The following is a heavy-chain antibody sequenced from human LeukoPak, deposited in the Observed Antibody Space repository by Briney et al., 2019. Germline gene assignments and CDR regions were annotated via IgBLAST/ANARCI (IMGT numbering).Heavy chain of an antibody. CDR1: GFTFSSYG. J-gene: IGHJ4*02. D-gene: IGHD4-11*01. CDR3: ARDLHPGEYYFDY. Sequence: GSLRLSCAASGFTFSSYGMHWVRQAPGKGLEWVAVIWYDGSNKYYADSVKGRFTISRDNSKNTLYLQMNSLRAEDTAVYYCARDLHPGEYYFDYWGQGTLVTVSS. CDR2: IWYDGSNK. V-gene: IGHV3-33*01.